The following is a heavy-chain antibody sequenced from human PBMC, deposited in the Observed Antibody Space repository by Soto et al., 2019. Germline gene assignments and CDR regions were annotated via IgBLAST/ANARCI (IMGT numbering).Heavy chain of an antibody. D-gene: IGHD2-2*01. CDR1: GYSISSGYY. Sequence: SETLSLTCAVSGYSISSGYYWGWIRQPPGEGLEWIGAIHHGGNTYYSPSLKSRVTMSVDTSKNQFSLKLTSVTAADTAFYYCARAPGARFFDYWGQGTLVTVSS. CDR3: ARAPGARFFDY. V-gene: IGHV4-38-2*01. J-gene: IGHJ4*02. CDR2: IHHGGNT.